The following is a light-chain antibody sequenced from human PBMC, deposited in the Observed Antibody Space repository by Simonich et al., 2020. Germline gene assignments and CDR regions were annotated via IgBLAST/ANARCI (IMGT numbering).Light chain of an antibody. CDR3: SSYTSSSTLV. V-gene: IGLV2-14*01. CDR1: SSDVGGYNY. J-gene: IGLJ2*01. CDR2: DVS. Sequence: QSALTQPASVSGSPGQSIPISCTGTSSDVGGYNYVSLYQQDPGKAPKLMIYDVSKRPSGVSNRFSGSKSGNTASLTISGLQAEDEADYYCSSYTSSSTLVFGGGTKLTVL.